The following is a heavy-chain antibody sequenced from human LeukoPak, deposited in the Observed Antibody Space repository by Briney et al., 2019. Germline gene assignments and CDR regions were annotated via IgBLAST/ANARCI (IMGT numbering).Heavy chain of an antibody. Sequence: GGSLRLSCAASGFMFSNYNMNWVRQAPGEGLEWISYISSGSSTITYADSVKGRFTSSRDNAKNSLYLQMNSLRVEDTAVYYCASLLNIASPYNDSWGQGTLVTVSS. CDR1: GFMFSNYN. V-gene: IGHV3-48*01. D-gene: IGHD6-13*01. CDR3: ASLLNIASPYNDS. CDR2: ISSGSSTI. J-gene: IGHJ4*02.